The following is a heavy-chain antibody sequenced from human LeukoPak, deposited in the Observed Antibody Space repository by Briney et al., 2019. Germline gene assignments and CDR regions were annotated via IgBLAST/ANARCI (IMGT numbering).Heavy chain of an antibody. J-gene: IGHJ5*02. V-gene: IGHV3-23*01. Sequence: GGSLRLSCAASGFTFSSYAMSWVRQAPGKGLEWVSAISGSGGSTYYADSVKGRFTISRDNSKNTLYLQMNSLRAEDTAVYYCAKDRGNWNDVNWLDPWGQGTLVTVSS. CDR2: ISGSGGST. CDR1: GFTFSSYA. D-gene: IGHD1-1*01. CDR3: AKDRGNWNDVNWLDP.